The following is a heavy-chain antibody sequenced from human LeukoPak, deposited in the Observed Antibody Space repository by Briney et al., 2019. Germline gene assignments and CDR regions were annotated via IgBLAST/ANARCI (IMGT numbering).Heavy chain of an antibody. V-gene: IGHV4-59*01. CDR3: ASLSGGKGAFDI. CDR2: IYYSRNT. CDR1: GGSICNYY. D-gene: IGHD3-10*01. J-gene: IGHJ3*02. Sequence: PSETLSLTCTVSGGSICNYYWSWIRQPPGKGLEWIGYIYYSRNTNCNPSLKSRVTISVDTSKNQFSLKLSSVTAADTAVYYCASLSGGKGAFDIWGQGTMVTVSS.